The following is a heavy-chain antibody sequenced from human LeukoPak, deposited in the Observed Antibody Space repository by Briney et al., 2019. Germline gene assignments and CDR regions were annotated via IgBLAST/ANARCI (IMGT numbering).Heavy chain of an antibody. V-gene: IGHV3-48*03. D-gene: IGHD3-10*01. CDR2: ISNSGSTI. Sequence: GGSLRLSCAASGFTFSSYEMNWVRQTPGKELEWVSYISNSGSTIYYADSVKGRFTISRDNAKNSLYLQMNSLRAEDTAVYYCTRPRGAYGRDYWGQGTLVTVSS. CDR1: GFTFSSYE. J-gene: IGHJ4*02. CDR3: TRPRGAYGRDY.